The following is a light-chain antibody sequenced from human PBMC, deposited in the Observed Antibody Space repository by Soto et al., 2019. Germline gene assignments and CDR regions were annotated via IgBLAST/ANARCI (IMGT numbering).Light chain of an antibody. CDR1: KLGDKY. CDR3: QAWDTSTVV. J-gene: IGLJ2*01. Sequence: SYELTQPPSVSVSPGQTASITCSGDKLGDKYASWYQLKPGQSPVLVIYQDTKRPSGIPERFSGSNSGTTATLSISGTQAMDEADYYCQAWDTSTVVFGGGTKLPS. V-gene: IGLV3-1*01. CDR2: QDT.